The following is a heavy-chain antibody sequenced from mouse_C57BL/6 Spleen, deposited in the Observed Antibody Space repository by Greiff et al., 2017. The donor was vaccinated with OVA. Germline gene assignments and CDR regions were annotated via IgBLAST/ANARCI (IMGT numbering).Heavy chain of an antibody. Sequence: QVHVKQSGAELVRPGASVTLSCKASGYTFTDYEMHWVKQTPVHGLEWIGAIDPETGGTAYNQKFKGKAILTADKSSSTAYMGLRSLTSEDSAVYYCTRWGDSHFDYWGQGTTLTVSS. V-gene: IGHV1-15*01. CDR3: TRWGDSHFDY. D-gene: IGHD2-13*01. CDR1: GYTFTDYE. J-gene: IGHJ2*01. CDR2: IDPETGGT.